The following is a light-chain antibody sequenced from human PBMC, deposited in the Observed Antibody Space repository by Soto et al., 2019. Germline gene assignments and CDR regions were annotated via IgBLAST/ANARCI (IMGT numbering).Light chain of an antibody. CDR1: SSDFGGYNY. CDR3: CSYTSSSTLYV. J-gene: IGLJ1*01. Sequence: QSVLTQPRSVSGSPGQSVTISCTGTSSDFGGYNYVSWYQHHPGKAPKLMIYDVSERPSGVPDRFSGSKSGNTASLTISGLQAEDEADYYCCSYTSSSTLYVFGTGTKVTVL. CDR2: DVS. V-gene: IGLV2-11*01.